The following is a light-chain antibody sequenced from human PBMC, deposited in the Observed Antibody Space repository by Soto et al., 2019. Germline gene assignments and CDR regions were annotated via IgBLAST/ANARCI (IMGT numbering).Light chain of an antibody. CDR1: QSINNN. CDR2: GIS. CDR3: QHYNSYSEA. V-gene: IGKV3-15*01. Sequence: EIVLTQSPATLSVSPGERATLSCRASQSINNNYLAWYQQKPGQAPRLLIYGISTRATGVPARFSGSGSGTEFTLTISSLQPDDFATYYCQHYNSYSEAFGQGTKVDIK. J-gene: IGKJ1*01.